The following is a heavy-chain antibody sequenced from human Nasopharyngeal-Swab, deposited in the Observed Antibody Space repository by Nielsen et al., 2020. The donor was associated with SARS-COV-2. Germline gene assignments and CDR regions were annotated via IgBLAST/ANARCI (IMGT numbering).Heavy chain of an antibody. CDR1: GGSFSGYY. Sequence: SETLSLTCAVYGGSFSGYYWSWIRQPPGKWLDWIGEINHSGSTKYNPSLKSRVNISVDTSKNQFSLKVSSVTAADTAVYYCARGGYYCSSTSCYYYSGYYYGMDVWGQGTTVTVSS. V-gene: IGHV4-34*01. D-gene: IGHD2-2*01. CDR3: ARGGYYCSSTSCYYYSGYYYGMDV. CDR2: INHSGST. J-gene: IGHJ6*02.